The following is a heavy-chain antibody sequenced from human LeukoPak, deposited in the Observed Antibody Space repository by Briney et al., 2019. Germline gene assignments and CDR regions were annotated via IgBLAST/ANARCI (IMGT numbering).Heavy chain of an antibody. J-gene: IGHJ4*02. D-gene: IGHD1-1*01. V-gene: IGHV3-7*01. CDR2: IGPDGSEK. CDR1: GFTFGYYW. Sequence: GGSLRLPCAASGFTFGYYWMSWVRQAPGTGLEWVANIGPDGSEKYYVDSVKGRFTISRDNAKSSLFLQMNSLRDEDTAVYYCASGLRGTYWGQGTLVTVSS. CDR3: ASGLRGTY.